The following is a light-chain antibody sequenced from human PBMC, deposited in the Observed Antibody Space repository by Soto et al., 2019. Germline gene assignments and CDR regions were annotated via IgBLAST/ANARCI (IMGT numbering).Light chain of an antibody. CDR2: GAS. CDR1: QSVSSSY. Sequence: EIVLTQSPGTLSLSPGERATRSCRASQSVSSSYLAWYQQKPGQAPRLLIYGASSRATGIPDRFSGSGSGTDFTLTISRLEPEDFAVYYCQQYGSSPFTFGPGTKVD. J-gene: IGKJ3*01. CDR3: QQYGSSPFT. V-gene: IGKV3-20*01.